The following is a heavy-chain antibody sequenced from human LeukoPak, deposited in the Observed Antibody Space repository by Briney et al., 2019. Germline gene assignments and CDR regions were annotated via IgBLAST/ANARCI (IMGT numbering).Heavy chain of an antibody. CDR2: IYTSGST. Sequence: PSETLSLTCTVSGGSIGSYYWSWIRQPAGKGLEWIGRIYTSGSTNYNPSLKSRVTMSVDTSKNQFSLKLGSVTAADTAVYYCARDPHGYGDYYFDYWGQGTLVTVSS. CDR1: GGSIGSYY. V-gene: IGHV4-4*07. D-gene: IGHD4-17*01. CDR3: ARDPHGYGDYYFDY. J-gene: IGHJ4*02.